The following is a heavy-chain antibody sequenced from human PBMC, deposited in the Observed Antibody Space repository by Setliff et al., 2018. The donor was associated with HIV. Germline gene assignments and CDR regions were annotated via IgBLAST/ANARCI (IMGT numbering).Heavy chain of an antibody. D-gene: IGHD3-3*01. V-gene: IGHV1-8*03. CDR1: GYTFTQSD. J-gene: IGHJ2*01. CDR2: MNPKSGNT. Sequence: VASVKVSCKDSGYTFTQSDINWVRQATGQSPEWMGWMNPKSGNTGYKQTFQDRITITRDTSINTIHMELKSLTSEETAVYYCARSGTREHDFWYDQSRRYFDLWGRGTLVTVSS. CDR3: ARSGTREHDFWYDQSRRYFDL.